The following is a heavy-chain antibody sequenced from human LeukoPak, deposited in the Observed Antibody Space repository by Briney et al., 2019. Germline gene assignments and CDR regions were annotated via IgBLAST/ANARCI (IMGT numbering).Heavy chain of an antibody. Sequence: SGGSLRLSCAASGFTFDDYAMHWVRQAPGKGLEWVSGISWNSGSIGYADSVKGRFTISRDNAKNSLYLQMNSLRAEDTALYYCAKANDFWSGYYDYWGQGTLVTVSS. CDR1: GFTFDDYA. CDR3: AKANDFWSGYYDY. V-gene: IGHV3-9*01. CDR2: ISWNSGSI. J-gene: IGHJ4*02. D-gene: IGHD3-3*01.